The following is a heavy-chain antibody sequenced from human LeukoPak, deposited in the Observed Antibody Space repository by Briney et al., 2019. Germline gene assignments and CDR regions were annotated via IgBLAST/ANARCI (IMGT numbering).Heavy chain of an antibody. CDR3: ARGGYDYVLN. D-gene: IGHD3-16*01. Sequence: GGSLRLSCAASGFTFSDYYMSWIRQAPGKGLEWVSYITSSSSYTNYADSVKGRFTISRDNAKNSLYLQMNSLRAEDTAVYHCARGGYDYVLNWGQGTLVTVSS. J-gene: IGHJ4*02. V-gene: IGHV3-11*06. CDR1: GFTFSDYY. CDR2: ITSSSSYT.